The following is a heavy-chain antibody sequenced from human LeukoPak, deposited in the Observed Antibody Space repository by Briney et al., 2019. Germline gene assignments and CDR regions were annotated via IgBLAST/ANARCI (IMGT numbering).Heavy chain of an antibody. V-gene: IGHV3-23*01. CDR3: AKGSAAGRPYYFDN. J-gene: IGHJ4*02. CDR2: INGIGGDT. CDR1: GFTFGSYA. Sequence: GGSLRLSCVASGFTFGSYAMSWVRQAPGQGLDCVSAINGIGGDTYSADSVKGRFIISRDNSKNTLNLQMNNLRAEDTAVYYCAKGSAAGRPYYFDNWGQGTLVTVSS. D-gene: IGHD6-6*01.